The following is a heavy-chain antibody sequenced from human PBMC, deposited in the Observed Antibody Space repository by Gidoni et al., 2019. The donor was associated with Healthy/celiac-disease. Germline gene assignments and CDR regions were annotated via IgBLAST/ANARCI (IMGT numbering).Heavy chain of an antibody. J-gene: IGHJ3*02. CDR1: GYTFTSYG. Sequence: QGQLVQSGAEVKKPGASVKVSCKASGYTFTSYGISGVRQAPGQGLEWMGWISAYNVNTNYAQTLQGRVTMTTDTSTSTAYMVLRSLRSDDTAVYYCAREQTIFGVVNAFDIWGQGTMVTVSS. V-gene: IGHV1-18*01. CDR3: AREQTIFGVVNAFDI. D-gene: IGHD3-3*01. CDR2: ISAYNVNT.